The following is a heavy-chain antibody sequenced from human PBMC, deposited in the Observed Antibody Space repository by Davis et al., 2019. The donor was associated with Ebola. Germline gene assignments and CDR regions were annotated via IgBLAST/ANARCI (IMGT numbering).Heavy chain of an antibody. CDR2: IKQDGSDK. D-gene: IGHD2-21*01. CDR1: GFTFSSYW. J-gene: IGHJ4*02. CDR3: ARGGVAYSDLDY. Sequence: GGSLRLSCAASGFTFSSYWMSWVRQAPGKGLEWVANIKQDGSDKYYMDSVKGRFTISRDNAKNSLYLQMSSLRAEDTAVYYCARGGVAYSDLDYWGQGTLVAVSS. V-gene: IGHV3-7*01.